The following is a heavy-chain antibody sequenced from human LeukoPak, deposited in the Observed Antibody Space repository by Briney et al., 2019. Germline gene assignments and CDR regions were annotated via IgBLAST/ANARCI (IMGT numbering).Heavy chain of an antibody. CDR3: AKRGMTTIKEGLDC. Sequence: GGSLRLSCAASGFTFSTYAMSWVRQAPGKGLEWVSAISDRGGSTYYADSVKGRFTISRDNSKNTLYLQMNSLRADDTAVYYCAKRGMTTIKEGLDCWGQGTPVTVSS. D-gene: IGHD5-24*01. J-gene: IGHJ4*02. CDR1: GFTFSTYA. V-gene: IGHV3-23*01. CDR2: ISDRGGST.